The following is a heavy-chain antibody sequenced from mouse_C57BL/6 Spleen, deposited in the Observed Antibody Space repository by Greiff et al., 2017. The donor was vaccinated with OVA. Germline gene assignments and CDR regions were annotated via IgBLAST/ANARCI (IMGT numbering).Heavy chain of an antibody. V-gene: IGHV1-82*01. J-gene: IGHJ4*01. D-gene: IGHD2-1*01. CDR1: GYAFSSSW. CDR3: AREGIYYGNYEAMDD. Sequence: VQLQQSGPGLVKPGASVKISCTASGYAFSSSWMNWVQQRPGKGLEWIGRICPGDGATYYNGKFKGKATLTADKSSSTAYMQLSSLTSEDSAVYFCAREGIYYGNYEAMDDWGQGTSVTVSS. CDR2: ICPGDGAT.